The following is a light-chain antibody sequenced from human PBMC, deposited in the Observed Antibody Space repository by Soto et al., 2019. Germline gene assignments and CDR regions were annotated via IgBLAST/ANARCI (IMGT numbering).Light chain of an antibody. Sequence: DIQMTQSPSTLSASVGDIVSITWRCSQSISSCLAWYQQKPGKAPKLLIYDASSLESGVPSRFSGRRSGTEFTLTISSLQPDDFGTYYCQQYESYSPLTFGGGTKVDIK. CDR3: QQYESYSPLT. J-gene: IGKJ4*01. CDR2: DAS. CDR1: QSISSC. V-gene: IGKV1-5*01.